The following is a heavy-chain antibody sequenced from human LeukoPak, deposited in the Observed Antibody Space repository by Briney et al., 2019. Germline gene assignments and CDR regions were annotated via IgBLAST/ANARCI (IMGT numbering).Heavy chain of an antibody. J-gene: IGHJ6*02. CDR2: ISSSGSNI. CDR3: AREGTYYDILTGLGDYYGMDV. D-gene: IGHD3-9*01. V-gene: IGHV3-48*03. Sequence: GGSLRLSCAASGFTFSSYEMNCVRQAPGKGLEWVSYISSSGSNIYYADSVKGRFTISRDNAKNSLYLQMNSLRAEDTAVYYCAREGTYYDILTGLGDYYGMDVWGQGTTVTVSS. CDR1: GFTFSSYE.